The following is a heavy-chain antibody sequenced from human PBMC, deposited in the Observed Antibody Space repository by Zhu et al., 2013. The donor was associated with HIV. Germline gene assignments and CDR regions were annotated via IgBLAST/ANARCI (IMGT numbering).Heavy chain of an antibody. CDR1: GYTFTSYD. V-gene: IGHV1-8*01. Sequence: QVQLVQSGAEVKKPGASVKVSCKASGYTFTSYDINWVRQATGQGLEWMGWMNPNSGNTGYAQKFQGRVTMTRNTSISTAYMELSSLRSEDTAVYYCAVGKRSSGWYDGWGYYFGLLGPGNPGHRLL. CDR3: AVGKRSSGWYDGWGYYFGL. J-gene: IGHJ4*02. CDR2: MNPNSGNT. D-gene: IGHD6-19*01.